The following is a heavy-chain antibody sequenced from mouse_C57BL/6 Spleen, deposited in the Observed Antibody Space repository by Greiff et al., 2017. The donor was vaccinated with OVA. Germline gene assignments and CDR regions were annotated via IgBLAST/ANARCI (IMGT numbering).Heavy chain of an antibody. J-gene: IGHJ4*01. Sequence: EVKVVESGGGLVKPGGSLKLSCAASGFTFSDYGMHWVRQAPEKGLEWVAYISSGSSTIYYADTVKGRFTISRDNAKNTLFLQMTSLRSEDTAMYYCARTAQATAMDYWGQGTSVTVSS. V-gene: IGHV5-17*01. CDR1: GFTFSDYG. CDR2: ISSGSSTI. D-gene: IGHD3-2*02. CDR3: ARTAQATAMDY.